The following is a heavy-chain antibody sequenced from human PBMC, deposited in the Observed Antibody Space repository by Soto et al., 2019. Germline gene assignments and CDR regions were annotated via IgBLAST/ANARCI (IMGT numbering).Heavy chain of an antibody. Sequence: SETLSLTCAVYGGSFSGYYWSWIRQPPGKGLEWIGEINHSGSTNYNPSLKSRVTISVDTSKNQFSLKLSSVTAADTAVYYCARGPPDFDYWGQGTLVTVS. V-gene: IGHV4-34*01. CDR1: GGSFSGYY. J-gene: IGHJ4*02. CDR2: INHSGST. CDR3: ARGPPDFDY.